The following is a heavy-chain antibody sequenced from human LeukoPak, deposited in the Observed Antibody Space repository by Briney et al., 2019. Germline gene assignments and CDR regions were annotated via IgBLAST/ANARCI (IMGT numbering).Heavy chain of an antibody. D-gene: IGHD3-22*01. CDR2: ISGSGGST. J-gene: IGHJ4*02. CDR3: AKASIAVRSRYYYDNSGYQSASY. CDR1: GFTFSNYA. Sequence: GGSLRLSCVASGFTFSNYAMNWVRQAPGKGLEWVSAISGSGGSTYYADSVKGRFTISRDNSKNTLYLQMNSLRAEDTAVYYCAKASIAVRSRYYYDNSGYQSASYWGQGTLVTVSS. V-gene: IGHV3-23*01.